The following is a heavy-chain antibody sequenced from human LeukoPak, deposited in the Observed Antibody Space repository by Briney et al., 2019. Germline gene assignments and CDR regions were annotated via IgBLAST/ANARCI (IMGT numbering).Heavy chain of an antibody. D-gene: IGHD3-10*02. CDR1: GFSFSSYG. V-gene: IGHV3-48*04. CDR2: ISSSGSTI. Sequence: GGSLRLSCAGSGFSFSSYGMNWVRQAPGKGLEWVSYISSSGSTIYYADSVKGRFTISRDNAKNSLYLQMNSLRAEDTAVYYCAELGITMIGGVWGKGTTVTISS. J-gene: IGHJ6*04. CDR3: AELGITMIGGV.